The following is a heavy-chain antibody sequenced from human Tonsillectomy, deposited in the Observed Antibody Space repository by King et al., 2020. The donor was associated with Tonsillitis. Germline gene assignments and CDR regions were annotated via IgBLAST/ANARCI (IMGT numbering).Heavy chain of an antibody. D-gene: IGHD3-9*01. CDR3: AKDNGYFDSVDY. J-gene: IGHJ4*02. CDR2: ISGSGDST. CDR1: GFTFSSYA. V-gene: IGHV3-23*04. Sequence: VQLVESGGGLVQPGGSLRLSCAASGFTFSSYAMSWVRQAPGKGLEWVSAISGSGDSTYYADSVKGRFTISRDNSKNTLYLQRNSLRAEDTAVYYCAKDNGYFDSVDYWRQGTRVTVSS.